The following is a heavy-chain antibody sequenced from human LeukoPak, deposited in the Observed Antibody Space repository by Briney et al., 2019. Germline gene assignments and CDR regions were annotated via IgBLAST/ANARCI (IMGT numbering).Heavy chain of an antibody. CDR1: GYTFTSYG. J-gene: IGHJ4*02. V-gene: IGHV1-18*01. CDR3: ASYAYCGGDCYLYYFDY. Sequence: ASVKVSCKASGYTFTSYGISWVRQAPGQGLEWMGWISAYNGNTNYAQKLQGRVTMTTDTSTSTAYMELRSLRSDDTAVYYCASYAYCGGDCYLYYFDYWGQGTLVTVSS. CDR2: ISAYNGNT. D-gene: IGHD2-21*02.